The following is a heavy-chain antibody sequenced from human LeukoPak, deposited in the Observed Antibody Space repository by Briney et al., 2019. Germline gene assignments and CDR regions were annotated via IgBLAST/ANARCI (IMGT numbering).Heavy chain of an antibody. CDR2: IYYSGST. J-gene: IGHJ4*02. V-gene: IGHV4-39*07. CDR1: GGSISSSSYY. CDR3: ARDAAPAPAPDDIDY. Sequence: PSETLSLTCTVSGGSISSSSYYWGWIRQPPGKGLEWIGTIYYSGSTYYNPSLKSRVIISVDTSKNQFSLKLSSVTAADTAVYYCARDAAPAPAPDDIDYWGQGTLVTVSS. D-gene: IGHD6-13*01.